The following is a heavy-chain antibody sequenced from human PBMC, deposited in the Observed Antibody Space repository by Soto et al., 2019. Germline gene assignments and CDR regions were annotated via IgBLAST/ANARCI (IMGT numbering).Heavy chain of an antibody. CDR1: GYTFSNYA. V-gene: IGHV1-3*01. Sequence: ASVKVSCKASGYTFSNYAIHWVRRAPGQGLEWMGWINSAHGNTNYSQKFPGRVTITRDTSASTDYLELSSLRSEDTAVYYCARLVAPGEFDYWGQGTLVTVSS. CDR3: ARLVAPGEFDY. D-gene: IGHD7-27*01. CDR2: INSAHGNT. J-gene: IGHJ4*02.